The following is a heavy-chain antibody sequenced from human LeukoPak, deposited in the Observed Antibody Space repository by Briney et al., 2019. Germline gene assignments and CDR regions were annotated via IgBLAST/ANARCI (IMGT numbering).Heavy chain of an antibody. CDR1: GGTFSSYA. CDR2: IIPIFGTA. Sequence: SVKVFCKASGGTFSSYAISWVRQAPGQGLEWMGGIIPIFGTANYAQKFQGRVTITADESTSTAYMELSSLRSEDTAVYYCAGNPLVDSSGYAWFDPWGQGTLVTVSS. CDR3: AGNPLVDSSGYAWFDP. D-gene: IGHD3-22*01. V-gene: IGHV1-69*13. J-gene: IGHJ5*02.